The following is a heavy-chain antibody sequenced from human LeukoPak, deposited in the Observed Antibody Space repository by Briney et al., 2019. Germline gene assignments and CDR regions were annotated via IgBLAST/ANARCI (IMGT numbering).Heavy chain of an antibody. Sequence: SETLSLTCTVSGGSISSSSYYWGWIRQPPGKGLEWIGSIYYSGSTYYNPSLKSRVTISVGTSKNQFSLKLSSVTAADTAVYYCARHGMTTVTYYYWGQGTLVIVSS. CDR3: ARHGMTTVTYYY. D-gene: IGHD4-17*01. V-gene: IGHV4-39*01. CDR1: GGSISSSSYY. CDR2: IYYSGST. J-gene: IGHJ4*02.